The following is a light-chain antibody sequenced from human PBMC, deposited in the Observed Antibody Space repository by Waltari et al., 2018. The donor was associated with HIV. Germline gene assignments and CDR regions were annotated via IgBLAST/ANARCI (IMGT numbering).Light chain of an antibody. CDR1: NLGSKS. J-gene: IGLJ1*01. CDR2: YDS. CDR3: QVWDSSSEHYV. Sequence: SYVLTQPPSVSVAPGGTATITCGGNNLGSKSVHWYQQKPGQAPLLVIYDSARASGMPERLSGSNSGNTATLTSSRVEAVDEADYYCQVWDSSSEHYVFGTGTKVTVL. V-gene: IGLV3-21*04.